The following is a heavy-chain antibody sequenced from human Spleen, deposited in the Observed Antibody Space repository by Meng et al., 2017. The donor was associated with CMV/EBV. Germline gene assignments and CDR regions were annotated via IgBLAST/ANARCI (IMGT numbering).Heavy chain of an antibody. V-gene: IGHV1-69*02. CDR2: IIPIFGIA. Sequence: VKVSCKASGGTSGSYSISWVRQAPGQGLEWLGRIIPIFGIAKYAQNFEGRVTITADRSTRTAYVELSSLGYEDTAVYYCARGGHPAYYFDNWGQGTLVTVSS. CDR3: ARGGHPAYYFDN. J-gene: IGHJ4*02. CDR1: GGTSGSYS. D-gene: IGHD3-16*01.